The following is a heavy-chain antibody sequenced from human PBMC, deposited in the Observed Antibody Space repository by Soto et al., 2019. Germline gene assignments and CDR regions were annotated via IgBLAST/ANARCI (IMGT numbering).Heavy chain of an antibody. J-gene: IGHJ4*02. CDR2: IFPSGTT. Sequence: SETLSLTCGVSGGSLSGATYSGNWIRQPPGKGLEWIGCIFPSGTTYYNPSLKSRVTISIDVSKNQFSLSLRSLTAADTAVYYCARSREFDYWSQGTLVTVSS. V-gene: IGHV4-30-2*01. CDR3: ARSREFDY. CDR1: GGSLSGATYS.